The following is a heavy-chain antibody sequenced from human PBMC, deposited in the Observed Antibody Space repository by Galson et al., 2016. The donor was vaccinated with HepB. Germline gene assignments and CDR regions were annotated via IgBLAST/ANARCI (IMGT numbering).Heavy chain of an antibody. J-gene: IGHJ6*03. CDR2: IYYSGST. CDR1: AGSTRSNNYY. D-gene: IGHD3-22*01. V-gene: IGHV4-39*01. CDR3: VRHPTYYDDSSGYGQYYYYYMDV. Sequence: ETLSLTCTVSAGSTRSNNYYWGWIRQPPGKGLEWIGTIYYSGSTYNNPSLKSRVTISVDTSKNQFSLKLSSVTASDTAVYYCVRHPTYYDDSSGYGQYYYYYMDVWGKRDHGHRLL.